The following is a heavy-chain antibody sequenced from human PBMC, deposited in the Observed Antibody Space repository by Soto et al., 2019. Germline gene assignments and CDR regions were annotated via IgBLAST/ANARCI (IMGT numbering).Heavy chain of an antibody. CDR3: ASRYCIGGGCTGLDP. CDR2: ISPSGGST. J-gene: IGHJ5*02. V-gene: IGHV1-46*03. D-gene: IGHD2-15*01. CDR1: GYTYTTYF. Sequence: GASVKVSCKASGYTYTTYFMHWVRQAPGQGLEWMGMISPSGGSTSYAQKFQGRVTMTRDTSTSTVYMELSSLRSEDTAVYYCASRYCIGGGCTGLDPWGQGTLVTVSS.